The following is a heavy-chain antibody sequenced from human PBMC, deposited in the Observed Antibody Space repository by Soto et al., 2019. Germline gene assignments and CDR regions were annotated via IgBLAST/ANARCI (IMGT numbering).Heavy chain of an antibody. V-gene: IGHV1-69*13. CDR3: AREPDEPQRGYSGYDLAQTNTKFAAGMEV. D-gene: IGHD5-12*01. CDR2: IIPIFGTA. Sequence: ASVKVSCKASGGTFSSYAISWVRQAPGQGLEWMGGIIPIFGTANYAQKFQGRVTITADESTSTAYMELSSLRSEDTAVYYCAREPDEPQRGYSGYDLAQTNTKFAAGMEVWGQGTTVTVSS. CDR1: GGTFSSYA. J-gene: IGHJ6*02.